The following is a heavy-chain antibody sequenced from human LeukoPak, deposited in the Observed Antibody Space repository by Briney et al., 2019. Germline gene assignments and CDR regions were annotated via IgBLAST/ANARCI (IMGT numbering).Heavy chain of an antibody. CDR1: GFTFSSYA. D-gene: IGHD5-18*01. Sequence: PGGSLRLSCVASGFTFSSYAMSWVRQAPGKGLEWVSTITGSGSGTFYVNSVKGRFTISRDNSKNTVYMQMNSLRVGDAAVYYCAKGKTANVLDWFDPWGQGTLVTVSS. CDR3: AKGKTANVLDWFDP. V-gene: IGHV3-23*01. J-gene: IGHJ5*02. CDR2: ITGSGSGT.